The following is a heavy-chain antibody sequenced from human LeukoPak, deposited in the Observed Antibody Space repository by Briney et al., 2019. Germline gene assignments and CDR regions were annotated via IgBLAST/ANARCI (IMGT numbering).Heavy chain of an antibody. CDR3: ARVQLRRGLLLRSAYYFDY. J-gene: IGHJ4*02. Sequence: SETLSLTCTVSGGSISSYYWSWIRQPPGKGLEWIGYIYYSGSTNYNPSLKSRVTISVDTSKNQFSLKLSSVTAADTAVYYCARVQLRRGLLLRSAYYFDYWGQGTLVTVSS. D-gene: IGHD1-26*01. V-gene: IGHV4-59*01. CDR2: IYYSGST. CDR1: GGSISSYY.